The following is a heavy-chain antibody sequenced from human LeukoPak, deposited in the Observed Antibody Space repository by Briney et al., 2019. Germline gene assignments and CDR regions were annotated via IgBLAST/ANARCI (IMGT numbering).Heavy chain of an antibody. Sequence: SETLSLTCTVSGDSISSSNYYWAWIRQAPGKGLEWIANIDYRGSSYYNPSLRSRVTISIDTSKNHFSLDLSSVTAADTALYYCARRTAYEPTDFWGQGILVTVSS. D-gene: IGHD2-8*02. CDR3: ARRTAYEPTDF. J-gene: IGHJ4*02. CDR2: IDYRGSS. V-gene: IGHV4-39*02. CDR1: GDSISSSNYY.